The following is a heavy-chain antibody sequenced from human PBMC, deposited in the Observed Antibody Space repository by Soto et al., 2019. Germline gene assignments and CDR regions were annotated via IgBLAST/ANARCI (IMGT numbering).Heavy chain of an antibody. CDR3: VRASKGNYPGSRICDF. J-gene: IGHJ4*02. D-gene: IGHD3-10*01. V-gene: IGHV3-23*01. Sequence: PGGSLRLSCAASGLTFGSRAMSWVRQSPGEGLEWVSTITDTGGYANYADSVRGRFAISRDNSKNTLYLQMSALRAEDTAIYFCVRASKGNYPGSRICDFGGQGPRATSPQ. CDR1: GLTFGSRA. CDR2: ITDTGGYA.